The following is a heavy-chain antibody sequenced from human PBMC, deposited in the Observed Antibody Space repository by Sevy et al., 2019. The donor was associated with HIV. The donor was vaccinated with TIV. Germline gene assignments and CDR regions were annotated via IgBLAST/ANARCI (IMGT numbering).Heavy chain of an antibody. CDR3: GKRRVQSGLSGGGANYGMDV. CDR1: GFPFSNYA. J-gene: IGHJ6*02. Sequence: GESLKISCAASGFPFSNYAMSWVRQAPGKGLEWVSTLIGGGSRTYYADSVTGRFIISNYNSRNTLYLQMNSLRAEDTAIYYGGKRRVQSGLSGGGANYGMDVCGRGTTVTVSS. D-gene: IGHD2-8*02. CDR2: LIGGGSRT. V-gene: IGHV3-23*01.